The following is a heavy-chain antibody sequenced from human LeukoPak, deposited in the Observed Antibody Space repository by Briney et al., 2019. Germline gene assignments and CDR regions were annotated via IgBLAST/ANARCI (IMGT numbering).Heavy chain of an antibody. Sequence: PGGSLRLSCAASGFTFSNFAIRWVRQVPGKGLEWVSSIDGSGDKTHYPDSVRGRFTVSRDNSKNTLYLQMNILRVEDTATYFCAKVQFNWGPIDYWGQGTPVIVSS. CDR1: GFTFSNFA. CDR2: IDGSGDKT. V-gene: IGHV3-23*01. CDR3: AKVQFNWGPIDY. D-gene: IGHD7-27*01. J-gene: IGHJ4*02.